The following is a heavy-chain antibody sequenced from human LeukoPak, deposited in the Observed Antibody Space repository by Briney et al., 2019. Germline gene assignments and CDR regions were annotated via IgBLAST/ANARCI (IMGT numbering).Heavy chain of an antibody. CDR3: ARDRYSSSWYPSDYYYGMDV. V-gene: IGHV1-18*01. D-gene: IGHD6-13*01. Sequence: ASVEVSCKASGYTFTSYGISWVRQAPGQGLEWMGWISAYNGNTNYAQKLQGRVTMTTDTSTSTAYMELRSLRSDDTAVYYCARDRYSSSWYPSDYYYGMDVWGQGTTVTVSS. CDR2: ISAYNGNT. CDR1: GYTFTSYG. J-gene: IGHJ6*02.